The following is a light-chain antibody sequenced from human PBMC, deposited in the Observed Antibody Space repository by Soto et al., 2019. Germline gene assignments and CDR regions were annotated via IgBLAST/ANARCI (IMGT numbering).Light chain of an antibody. J-gene: IGKJ1*01. CDR3: HQRQSWPRT. Sequence: EIVLTQSPATLSSFPGDRVTLSCRASQYINTRLAWYQHRPGQAPRLPIYQTSLRAAGIPARFSASGSGTDFTLTISDVQPEDFALYYCHQRQSWPRTFGQGTK. CDR1: QYINTR. V-gene: IGKV3-11*01. CDR2: QTS.